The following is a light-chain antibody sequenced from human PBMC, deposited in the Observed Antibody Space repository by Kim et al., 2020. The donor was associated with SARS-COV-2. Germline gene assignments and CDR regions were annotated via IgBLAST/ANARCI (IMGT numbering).Light chain of an antibody. J-gene: IGLJ1*01. Sequence: QSVLTQPASVSGSPGQSITISFTGTSSDVGGHNYVSWYQQHPGKAPKLIIYNVNNRPSGVSNRFSGSKSGNTASLTISGLQAEDEADYYCNSYTSSTTFVFGTGTKVTVL. CDR1: SSDVGGHNY. CDR2: NVN. V-gene: IGLV2-14*03. CDR3: NSYTSSTTFV.